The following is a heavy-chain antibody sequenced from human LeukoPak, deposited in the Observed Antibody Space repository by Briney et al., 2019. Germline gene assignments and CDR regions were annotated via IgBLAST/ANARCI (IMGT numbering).Heavy chain of an antibody. CDR2: INQDGSEK. V-gene: IGHV3-7*01. CDR1: RFTFSSHW. CDR3: ARVTSGLDY. J-gene: IGHJ4*02. Sequence: PGGSLRLSCAASRFTFSSHWMSWVRQAPGKGLEWVANINQDGSEKYYVDSVKGRFTLSRDNAKNSLSLQMNSLRAEDTAVYYCARVTSGLDYWGQGTLVTVSS.